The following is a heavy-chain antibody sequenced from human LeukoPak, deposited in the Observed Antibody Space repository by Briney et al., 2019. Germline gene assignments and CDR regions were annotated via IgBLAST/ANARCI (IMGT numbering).Heavy chain of an antibody. D-gene: IGHD6-19*01. CDR2: FGWSGTTI. CDR1: GFTLNSYS. CDR3: ARDSGSGWSNYY. Sequence: PGGSLRLSCVVSGFTLNSYSMNWVRQAPGKGLEWVSYFGWSGTTILYADSVRGRFTVSRDSAKNSLYLQMNSLRDEDSALYYCARDSGSGWSNYYWGQGTLVTVSS. J-gene: IGHJ4*02. V-gene: IGHV3-48*02.